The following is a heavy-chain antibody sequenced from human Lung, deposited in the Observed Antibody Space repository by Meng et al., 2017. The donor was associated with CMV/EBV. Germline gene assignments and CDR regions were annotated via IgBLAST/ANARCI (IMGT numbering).Heavy chain of an antibody. CDR3: SDYRLYSSSSFVQGYYNGVDV. V-gene: IGHV1-69*10. CDR1: GGMFSSYA. CDR2: IVPILGIT. J-gene: IGHJ6*02. D-gene: IGHD6-6*01. Sequence: SXXVSXEASGGMFSSYAISWVRQAPGQGLEWMGGIVPILGITNYAQNFQDRVTITADKSTSTAYMELNSLRSEDTAVYYCSDYRLYSSSSFVQGYYNGVDVWGQGTTVTVSS.